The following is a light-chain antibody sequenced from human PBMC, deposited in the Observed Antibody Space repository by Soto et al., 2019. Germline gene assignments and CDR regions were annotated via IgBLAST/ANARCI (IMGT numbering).Light chain of an antibody. J-gene: IGKJ1*01. CDR1: QSITEK. CDR2: GAF. CDR3: QQYANWPKT. Sequence: IVLTQSPDTLSVSPGERATLSCRASQSITEKVVWYQQKSGPAPRLLFYGAFTRAAGVPARFSGGWAGAEYTPTISSLQSEDSAVYFCQQYANWPKTFGQGTKVDI. V-gene: IGKV3-15*01.